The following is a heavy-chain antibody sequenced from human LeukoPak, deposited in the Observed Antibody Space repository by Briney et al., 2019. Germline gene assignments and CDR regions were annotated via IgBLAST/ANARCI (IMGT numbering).Heavy chain of an antibody. J-gene: IGHJ4*02. CDR2: IYYIGST. CDR1: GGSISTYY. D-gene: IGHD6-13*01. CDR3: ARAPQDGSNWSHYFDH. Sequence: MPSETLSLTCTVSGGSISTYYWSWIRQPPGKRLEWIGYIYYIGSTNYNPSLNNRVTISIDRSRNQFSLKLNSVTPADTAVYYCARAPQDGSNWSHYFDHWGRGALVTVSS. V-gene: IGHV4-59*01.